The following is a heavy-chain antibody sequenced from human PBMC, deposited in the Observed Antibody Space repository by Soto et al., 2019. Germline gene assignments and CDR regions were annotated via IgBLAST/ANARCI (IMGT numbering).Heavy chain of an antibody. V-gene: IGHV3-33*01. J-gene: IGHJ6*02. CDR1: GFTFSSYG. Sequence: QPGGSLRLSCAASGFTFSSYGMHWVRQAPGKGLEWVAVIWYDGRNKYYADSVKGRFTISRDNSKKTLYLKMNSMRAEVTAVYYCAREHVLRFLEWYPDYYYGMDVWGQGTTVTVSS. CDR3: AREHVLRFLEWYPDYYYGMDV. CDR2: IWYDGRNK. D-gene: IGHD3-3*01.